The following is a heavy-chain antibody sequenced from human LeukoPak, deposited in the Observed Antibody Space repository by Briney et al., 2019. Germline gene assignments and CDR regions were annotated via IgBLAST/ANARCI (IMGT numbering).Heavy chain of an antibody. CDR2: IIPIFGTA. Sequence: GASVKVSCKASGGTFSSYGISWVRQAPGQGLEWMGGIIPIFGTANYAQKFQGRVTITADESTSTAYMELSSLRSEDTAVYYCARDGDYGDYYGMDVWGQGTTVTVSS. D-gene: IGHD4-17*01. J-gene: IGHJ6*02. CDR1: GGTFSSYG. CDR3: ARDGDYGDYYGMDV. V-gene: IGHV1-69*13.